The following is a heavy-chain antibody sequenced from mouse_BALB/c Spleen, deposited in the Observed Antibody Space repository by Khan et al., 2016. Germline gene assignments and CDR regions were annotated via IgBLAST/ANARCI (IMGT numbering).Heavy chain of an antibody. CDR1: GFTFSDYY. J-gene: IGHJ3*01. CDR2: ISDGGSYT. CDR3: AREGLRRGFAY. Sequence: EVELVESGGGLVKPGGSLKLSCAASGFTFSDYYMYWVRQTPEKRLEWVATISDGGSYTYYPDSVKGRFTISRDNAKNKLYLQMSSLKSEDTARYYCAREGLRRGFAYWGQGTLVTVSA. D-gene: IGHD2-4*01. V-gene: IGHV5-4*02.